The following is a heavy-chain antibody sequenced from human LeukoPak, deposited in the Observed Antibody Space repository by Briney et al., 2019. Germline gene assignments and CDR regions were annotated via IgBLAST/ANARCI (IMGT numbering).Heavy chain of an antibody. CDR3: ARDPGTVRAPDY. Sequence: SVKVSCKASGGTFSNYAISWVRQAPGQGLEWMGRIIPILGIANYAQKFQGRVTITADKSTSTAYMELSSLRSEDTVVYYCARDPGTVRAPDYWGQGTLVTVSS. D-gene: IGHD4-17*01. CDR1: GGTFSNYA. J-gene: IGHJ4*02. V-gene: IGHV1-69*04. CDR2: IIPILGIA.